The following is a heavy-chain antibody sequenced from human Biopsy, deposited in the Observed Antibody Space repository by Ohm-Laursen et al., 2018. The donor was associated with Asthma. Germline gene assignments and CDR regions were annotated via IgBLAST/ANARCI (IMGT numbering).Heavy chain of an antibody. J-gene: IGHJ4*02. CDR2: INSVFGTT. D-gene: IGHD2-2*01. CDR1: GGTFNTYV. Sequence: ASVKVSCKSLGGTFNTYVIGWVRQAPGQGLEWMGGINSVFGTTTYPQKFQDRVTITADDSTSTVYVELSSLRSEDAAVYYCARKAGSCISRTCYSLDFWGQGTLVTVSS. CDR3: ARKAGSCISRTCYSLDF. V-gene: IGHV1-69*13.